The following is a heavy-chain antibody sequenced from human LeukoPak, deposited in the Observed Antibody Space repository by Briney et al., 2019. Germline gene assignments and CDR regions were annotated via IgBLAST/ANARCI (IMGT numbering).Heavy chain of an antibody. Sequence: SGTLSLTCTVSGGSISSSSYYWGWIRQPPGKGLEWIGSIYYSGSTYYNPSLKSRVTISVDTSKNQFSLKLSSVTAADTAVYYCARQVKGDHVFDIWGQGTMVTVSS. J-gene: IGHJ3*02. CDR3: ARQVKGDHVFDI. CDR1: GGSISSSSYY. CDR2: IYYSGST. V-gene: IGHV4-39*01.